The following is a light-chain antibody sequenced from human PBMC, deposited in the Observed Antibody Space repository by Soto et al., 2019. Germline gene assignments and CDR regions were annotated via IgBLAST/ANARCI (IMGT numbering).Light chain of an antibody. CDR1: SSDVGGYNF. CDR2: DVS. J-gene: IGLJ3*02. Sequence: QAVVTQPASVSGSPGQSITISCTGTSSDVGGYNFVSWYQHHPGKAPKLLIYDVSHRPSGVSNRFSASKSGDTASLTISGLQAEDEADYYCSSYTSSSKLFGGGTKLTVL. V-gene: IGLV2-14*03. CDR3: SSYTSSSKL.